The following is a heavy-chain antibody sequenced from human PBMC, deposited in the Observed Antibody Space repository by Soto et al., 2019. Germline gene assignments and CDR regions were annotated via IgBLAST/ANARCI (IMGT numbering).Heavy chain of an antibody. CDR2: IIPILGIA. J-gene: IGHJ3*02. CDR1: GGTFSSYT. V-gene: IGHV1-69*08. D-gene: IGHD3-3*01. CDR3: ARERGITIFGVVTPSRDAFDI. Sequence: QVLLVQSGAEVKKPGSSVKVSCKASGGTFSSYTISWVRQAPGQGLEWMGRIIPILGIANYAQKFQGRVTITADKSTSTAYMELSSLRSEDTAVYYCARERGITIFGVVTPSRDAFDIWGQGTMVTVSS.